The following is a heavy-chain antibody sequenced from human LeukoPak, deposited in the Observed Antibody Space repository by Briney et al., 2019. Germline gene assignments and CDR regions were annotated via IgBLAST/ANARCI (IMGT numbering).Heavy chain of an antibody. J-gene: IGHJ6*02. V-gene: IGHV4-59*01. CDR2: IYHSGNT. CDR1: GGSISSYY. CDR3: ARDRNYYDSSGPPYYYSALDV. D-gene: IGHD3-22*01. Sequence: SETLSVTCTVSGGSISSYYWSWIRQPPGKGLEWIGYIYHSGNTYYNPSLKSRVTISIHNSKNQFSLKVNSVTAADTAVYYCARDRNYYDSSGPPYYYSALDVWGQGTTVTVSS.